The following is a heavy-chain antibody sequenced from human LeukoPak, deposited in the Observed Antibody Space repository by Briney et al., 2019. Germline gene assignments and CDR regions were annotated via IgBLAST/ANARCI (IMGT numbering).Heavy chain of an antibody. Sequence: SETLSLTCSVSGDSISNNAFYWGWVRQSPEKGLEWLGSVFYLGNAYYTPSLKSRVSISIDTSKDQFSLKLTSVTAADTAVYYCARSLEKASIPGYFFDYWGQGLLVTVSS. CDR1: GDSISNNAFY. J-gene: IGHJ4*02. CDR3: ARSLEKASIPGYFFDY. V-gene: IGHV4-39*07. CDR2: VFYLGNA. D-gene: IGHD5-24*01.